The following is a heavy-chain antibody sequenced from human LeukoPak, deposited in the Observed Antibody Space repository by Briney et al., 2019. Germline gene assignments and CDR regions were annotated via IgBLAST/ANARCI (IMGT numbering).Heavy chain of an antibody. CDR1: GFTLSGYW. Sequence: GGSLRLSCAASGFTLSGYWMNWVRQAPGKGLVIYADSFKGRFTISRDNDKNTLYLQMNSMRAEDTAVYYCATSGYSSGWYFDYWGQGTLVTVSS. CDR3: ATSGYSSGWYFDY. J-gene: IGHJ4*02. V-gene: IGHV3-74*01. D-gene: IGHD6-19*01.